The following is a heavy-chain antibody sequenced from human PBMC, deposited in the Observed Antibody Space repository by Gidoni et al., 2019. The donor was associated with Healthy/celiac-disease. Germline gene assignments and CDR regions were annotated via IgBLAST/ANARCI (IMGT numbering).Heavy chain of an antibody. CDR2: INHSGST. V-gene: IGHV4-34*01. Sequence: QVQLQQWCAGLLKPSETLSLTCAVYGGSFSGYYWSWIRQPPGKGLEWIGEINHSGSTNYNPSLKSRVTISVDTSKNQFSLKLSSVTAADTAVYYCARGRYWVPITMVRGARFDYWGQGTLVTVSS. D-gene: IGHD3-10*01. CDR3: ARGRYWVPITMVRGARFDY. CDR1: GGSFSGYY. J-gene: IGHJ4*02.